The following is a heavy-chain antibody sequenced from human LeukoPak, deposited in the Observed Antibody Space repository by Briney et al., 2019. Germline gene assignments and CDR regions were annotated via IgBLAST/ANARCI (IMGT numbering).Heavy chain of an antibody. D-gene: IGHD2-15*01. J-gene: IGHJ4*02. CDR1: GGTFSSSA. CDR2: IIPIFGTA. CDR3: ARGGVVSYYFDY. V-gene: IGHV1-69*05. Sequence: SVKVSCKASGGTFSSSAISWVRQAPGQGLEWMGGIIPIFGTANYAQKFQGRVTITTDESTSTAYMELSSLRSEETAVYYCARGGVVSYYFDYWGQGTLVTVSS.